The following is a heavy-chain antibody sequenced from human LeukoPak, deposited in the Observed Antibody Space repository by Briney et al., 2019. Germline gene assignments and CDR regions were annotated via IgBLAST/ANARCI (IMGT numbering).Heavy chain of an antibody. CDR1: GGSFSGYY. J-gene: IGHJ4*02. CDR3: ARGRTYYYDSSGYYRGVFDY. Sequence: SETLSLTCAVYGGSFSGYYRSWIRQPPGKGLEWIGEINHSGSTNYNPSLKSRVTISVDTSKNQFSLKLSSVTAADTAVYYCARGRTYYYDSSGYYRGVFDYWGQGTLVTVSS. D-gene: IGHD3-22*01. CDR2: INHSGST. V-gene: IGHV4-34*01.